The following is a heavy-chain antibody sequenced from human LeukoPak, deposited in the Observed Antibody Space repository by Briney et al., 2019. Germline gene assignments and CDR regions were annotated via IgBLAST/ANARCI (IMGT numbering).Heavy chain of an antibody. CDR2: IYYTGSA. CDR1: GAPITRYY. Sequence: SETLSLTCTVSGAPITRYYWSWIRQPPGKGLEWIGYIYYTGSANYNPSLKSRVSISVDTSKNQFSLRLSSVTAADTAVYYCARGLIGWLQQKYYFDYWGQGTLVTVSS. J-gene: IGHJ4*02. CDR3: ARGLIGWLQQKYYFDY. D-gene: IGHD5-12*01. V-gene: IGHV4-59*12.